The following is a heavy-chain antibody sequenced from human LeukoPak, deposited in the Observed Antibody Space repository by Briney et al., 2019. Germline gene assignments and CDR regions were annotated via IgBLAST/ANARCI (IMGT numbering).Heavy chain of an antibody. CDR2: MNPNSGNT. J-gene: IGHJ6*02. CDR1: GYTFTSYD. V-gene: IGHV1-8*01. D-gene: IGHD5-12*01. Sequence: ASVTVSCKASGYTFTSYDINWVRQAPGQGLEWMGWMNPNSGNTGYAQKFQGRVTMTRNTSISTAYMELSSLRSEDTAVYYCARGMVATPYYYYGMDVWGQGTTVTVSS. CDR3: ARGMVATPYYYYGMDV.